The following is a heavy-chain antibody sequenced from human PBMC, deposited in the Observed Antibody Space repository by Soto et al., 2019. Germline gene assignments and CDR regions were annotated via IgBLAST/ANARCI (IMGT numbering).Heavy chain of an antibody. CDR1: GYNFLGFW. CDR3: SISMAVPDPHTAFDF. CDR2: INPNSGGT. V-gene: IGHV1-2*06. Sequence: ASVKVSCKASGYNFLGFWLQWVRQAPGQGLEWMGRINPNSGGTDYAQKFQDRVTMTSDTSITTAYMELSRLTSDGTAIYYCSISMAVPDPHTAFDFWGQGVPVTVSS. D-gene: IGHD6-19*01. J-gene: IGHJ4*02.